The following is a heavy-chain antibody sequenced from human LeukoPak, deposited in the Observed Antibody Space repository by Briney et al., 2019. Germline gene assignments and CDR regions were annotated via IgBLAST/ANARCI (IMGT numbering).Heavy chain of an antibody. CDR2: IYYSGST. V-gene: IGHV4-59*01. CDR1: GGSISSYY. D-gene: IGHD5-24*01. CDR3: AKLRDGYNFFYFDY. J-gene: IGHJ4*02. Sequence: SETLSLTCTVSGGSISSYYWSWIRQPPGKGLEWIGYIYYSGSTNYNPSLKSRVTISVDTSKNQFSLKLSSVTAADTAVYYCAKLRDGYNFFYFDYWGQGTLVTVSS.